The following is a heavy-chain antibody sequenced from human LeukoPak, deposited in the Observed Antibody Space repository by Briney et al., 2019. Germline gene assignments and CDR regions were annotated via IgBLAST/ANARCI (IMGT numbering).Heavy chain of an antibody. CDR1: GGSISSYY. CDR3: ARERLLDYGDLFDY. CDR2: IYYSGST. Sequence: SETLTLTCTVSGGSISSYYWSWIRQPPGKGLEWIGYIYYSGSTNYNPSLKSRVTISVDTSKNQFSLKLSSVTAADTAVYYCARERLLDYGDLFDYWGQGTLVTVSS. V-gene: IGHV4-59*01. J-gene: IGHJ4*02. D-gene: IGHD4-17*01.